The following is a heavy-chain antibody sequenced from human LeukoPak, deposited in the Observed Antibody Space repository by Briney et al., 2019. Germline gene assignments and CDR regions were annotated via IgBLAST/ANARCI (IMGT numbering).Heavy chain of an antibody. CDR1: GFTFSSYS. Sequence: PGGSLRLSCAASGFTFSSYSMNWVRQAPGKGLEWVSYIGTSSSTIYYADSVKGRFTISRDNAKGSVYLQVNILRAGDTAVYYCSRGHYGPDYWGQGTLVTVSS. CDR3: SRGHYGPDY. D-gene: IGHD3-16*01. CDR2: IGTSSSTI. V-gene: IGHV3-48*04. J-gene: IGHJ4*02.